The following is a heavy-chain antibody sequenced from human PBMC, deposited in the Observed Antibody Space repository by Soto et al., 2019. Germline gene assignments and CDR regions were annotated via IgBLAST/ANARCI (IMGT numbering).Heavy chain of an antibody. J-gene: IGHJ5*01. V-gene: IGHV3-23*01. CDR1: GFTFSDFA. CDR3: AKGRLFLEWLNLFYL. Sequence: EVQLLESGGELVQPGGSLRLSCAASGFTFSDFAMSWVRQAPGKGLEWVASLIGSGGSTYYADSVKGRFTITRHNPKNNLNLQMNRLRAEDTAIYYCAKGRLFLEWLNLFYLWGQGTLVTVSA. D-gene: IGHD3-3*01. CDR2: LIGSGGST.